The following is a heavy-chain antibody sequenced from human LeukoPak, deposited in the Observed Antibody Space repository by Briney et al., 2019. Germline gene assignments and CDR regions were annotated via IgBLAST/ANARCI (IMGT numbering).Heavy chain of an antibody. V-gene: IGHV3-21*01. J-gene: IGHJ4*02. CDR3: AKVMGSSSSSDY. CDR2: ITSSSTYI. CDR1: GFTFSSYS. Sequence: GGSLRLSCAASGFTFSSYSMNWVRQAPGKGLEWVSSITSSSTYIYYADSVKGRFTISRDNAKNSLYLQMNSLRAEDTAVYYCAKVMGSSSSSDYWGQGTLVTVSS. D-gene: IGHD6-13*01.